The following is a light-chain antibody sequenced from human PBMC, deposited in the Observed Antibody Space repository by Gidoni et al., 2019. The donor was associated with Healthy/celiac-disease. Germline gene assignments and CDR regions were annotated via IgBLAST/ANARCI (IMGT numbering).Light chain of an antibody. CDR3: GTWDSSLSAGI. Sequence: SAAPGQKVTISCSGSSSNIGNNYVSWSQQLPGTAPTLLSYDNNKRPSGIPDRCSGSKSGTSATLGITGLQTGDEADYYCGTWDSSLSAGIFGTGTKVTVL. CDR2: DNN. V-gene: IGLV1-51*01. CDR1: SSNIGNNY. J-gene: IGLJ1*01.